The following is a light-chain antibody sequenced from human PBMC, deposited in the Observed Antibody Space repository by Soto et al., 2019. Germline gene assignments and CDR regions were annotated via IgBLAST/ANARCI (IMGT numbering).Light chain of an antibody. J-gene: IGKJ2*01. CDR1: QNVNSN. CDR3: QQYNTLNT. CDR2: NVS. V-gene: IGKV3-15*01. Sequence: EIAMTQSPATLSVSPGQRATLSCRASQNVNSNLAWYQQKPGHAPSLLMYNVSTRATGFPARFSGSGSGTEFTLTISSLQSEDSAIYYCQQYNTLNTFGQGTKLESK.